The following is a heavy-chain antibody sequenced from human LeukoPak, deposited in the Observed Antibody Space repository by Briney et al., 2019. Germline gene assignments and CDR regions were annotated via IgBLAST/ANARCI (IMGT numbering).Heavy chain of an antibody. V-gene: IGHV3-7*01. CDR1: GFTFSSYW. CDR2: IKQDGSEK. D-gene: IGHD6-19*01. CDR3: ARPPFRQAAGTLDY. Sequence: PGGSLRLSCAASGFTFSSYWMSWVRQAPGKGLEWVANIKQDGSEKYYVDSVKGRFTISRDNAKNSLYLQMNSLRAEDTAVYYCARPPFRQAAGTLDYWGQGTLVTVSS. J-gene: IGHJ4*02.